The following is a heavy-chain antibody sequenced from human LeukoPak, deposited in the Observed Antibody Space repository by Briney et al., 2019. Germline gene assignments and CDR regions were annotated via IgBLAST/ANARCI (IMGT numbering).Heavy chain of an antibody. CDR1: GGSFSGYY. Sequence: SETLSLTCAVYGGSFSGYYWSWIRQPPGKGLEWIGEINHSGSTNYNPSLKSRVTISVDTSKNQFSLKLSSVTAADTAVYYCARGGYSYGYPGPVDYWGQGTLVTVSS. CDR3: ARGGYSYGYPGPVDY. D-gene: IGHD5-18*01. CDR2: INHSGST. J-gene: IGHJ4*02. V-gene: IGHV4-34*01.